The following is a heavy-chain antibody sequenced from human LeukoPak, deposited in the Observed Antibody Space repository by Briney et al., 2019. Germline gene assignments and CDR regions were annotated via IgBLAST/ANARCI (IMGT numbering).Heavy chain of an antibody. CDR1: GFTFSSYG. Sequence: GGSLRLSCAASGFTFSSYGMSWVRQAPGKGLEWVSAISGSGGSTYYADSVKGRFTISRDNSKNTLYLQMNSLRAEDTAVYYCAKDREGLRYFDWLLYYWGQGTLVTVSS. D-gene: IGHD3-9*01. J-gene: IGHJ4*02. V-gene: IGHV3-23*01. CDR2: ISGSGGST. CDR3: AKDREGLRYFDWLLYY.